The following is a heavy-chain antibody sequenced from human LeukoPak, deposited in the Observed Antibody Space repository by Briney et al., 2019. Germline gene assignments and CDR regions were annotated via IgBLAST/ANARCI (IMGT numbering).Heavy chain of an antibody. CDR1: GFTFSDYY. Sequence: GGSLRLSCAASGFTFSDYYMTWIRQAPGKGLEWVSHISRSSGTIYYADSVQGRFTVSRDNGKKSLYLQMNSLRAEDTAVYYCARVLRDYYFDFWGQGTLVTVSS. V-gene: IGHV3-11*01. J-gene: IGHJ4*02. CDR2: ISRSSGTI. CDR3: ARVLRDYYFDF. D-gene: IGHD3-9*01.